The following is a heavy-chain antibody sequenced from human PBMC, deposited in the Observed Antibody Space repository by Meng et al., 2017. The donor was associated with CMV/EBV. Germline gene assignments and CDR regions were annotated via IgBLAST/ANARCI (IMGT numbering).Heavy chain of an antibody. Sequence: LSLTCAASGFTFSSYAMHWVRQAPGKGLEWVAVISYDGSNKYYADSVKGRFTISRDNSKNTLYLQMNSLRGEDTAVYYCAKRRGSSWYGWFDPWGQGTLVTVSS. D-gene: IGHD6-13*01. CDR2: ISYDGSNK. CDR1: GFTFSSYA. CDR3: AKRRGSSWYGWFDP. J-gene: IGHJ5*02. V-gene: IGHV3-30-3*02.